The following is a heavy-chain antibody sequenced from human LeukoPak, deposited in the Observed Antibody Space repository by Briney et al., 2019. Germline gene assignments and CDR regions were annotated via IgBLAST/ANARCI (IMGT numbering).Heavy chain of an antibody. J-gene: IGHJ4*02. CDR3: ARESCSGGSCYSDY. V-gene: IGHV1-8*02. CDR2: MNPNSGNT. Sequence: ASVKVSCKASGYTFTSYGISWVRQAPGQGLEWMGWMNPNSGNTGYAQKFQGRVTMTRNTSISTAYMELSSLRSEDTAVYYCARESCSGGSCYSDYWGQGTLVTVSS. CDR1: GYTFTSYG. D-gene: IGHD2-15*01.